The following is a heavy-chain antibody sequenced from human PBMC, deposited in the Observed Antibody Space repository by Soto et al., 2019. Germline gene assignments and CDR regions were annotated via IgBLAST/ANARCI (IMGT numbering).Heavy chain of an antibody. CDR3: ARSTMVRGVTPPIGNWFDP. D-gene: IGHD3-10*01. J-gene: IGHJ5*02. V-gene: IGHV1-46*01. CDR2: INPSGGST. Sequence: GASVKVSCKASGYTFTSYYMHWVRQAPGQGLEWMGIINPSGGSTSYAQKFQGRVTMTRDTSTSTVYMELSSLRSEDTAVYYCARSTMVRGVTPPIGNWFDPWGQGTLVTVSS. CDR1: GYTFTSYY.